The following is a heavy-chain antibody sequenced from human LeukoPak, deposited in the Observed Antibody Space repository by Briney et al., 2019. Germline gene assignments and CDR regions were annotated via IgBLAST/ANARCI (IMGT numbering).Heavy chain of an antibody. CDR1: AFIFSGHW. D-gene: IGHD4/OR15-4a*01. V-gene: IGHV3-48*02. CDR2: ISSSSTNI. CDR3: EGHNYGGPFDY. Sequence: GGSLRLSCEGSAFIFSGHWMNWVRQAPGKGLEWVSYISSSSTNIYYADSVKGRFTISRDNAKNSLYLQMNSLRDEDTAVYYCEGHNYGGPFDYWGLGTLVTVSS. J-gene: IGHJ4*02.